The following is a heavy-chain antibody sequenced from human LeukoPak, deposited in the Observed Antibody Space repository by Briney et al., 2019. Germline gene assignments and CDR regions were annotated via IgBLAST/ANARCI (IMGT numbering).Heavy chain of an antibody. D-gene: IGHD2-2*01. Sequence: PGRSLRLSCAASGFTFDDYAMHWVRQAPGKGLEWVSGISWNSGSIGYADSVKGRFTISRDNAKNSLYLQMNSLRAEDTALYYCARARGRTAFDIWGQGTMVTVSS. V-gene: IGHV3-9*01. J-gene: IGHJ3*02. CDR2: ISWNSGSI. CDR1: GFTFDDYA. CDR3: ARARGRTAFDI.